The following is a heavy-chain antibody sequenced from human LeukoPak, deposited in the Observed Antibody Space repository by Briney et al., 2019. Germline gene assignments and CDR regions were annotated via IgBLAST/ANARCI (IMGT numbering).Heavy chain of an antibody. CDR3: ARDAGSRQAAFDI. Sequence: ASVKVSCKASGYTFTSYYMHWVRQATGQELEWMGWMNPNSGNTGYAQKFQGRVTMTRNTSISTAYMELSRLRSDDTAVYYCARDAGSRQAAFDIWGQGTMVTVSS. D-gene: IGHD3-10*01. CDR2: MNPNSGNT. CDR1: GYTFTSYY. V-gene: IGHV1-8*02. J-gene: IGHJ3*02.